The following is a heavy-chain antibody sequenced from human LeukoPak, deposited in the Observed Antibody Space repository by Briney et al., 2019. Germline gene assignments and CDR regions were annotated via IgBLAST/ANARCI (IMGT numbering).Heavy chain of an antibody. Sequence: ASVKVSCKASGYTFTSYGISWVRQATGQGLEWMGWISAYNGNTNYAQKIQGRVTMTTDTSTSTAYMELRSLRSDDTAVYYCARGYYDILTGYSPYYYYYGMDVWGQGTTVTVSS. J-gene: IGHJ6*02. CDR3: ARGYYDILTGYSPYYYYYGMDV. V-gene: IGHV1-18*01. D-gene: IGHD3-9*01. CDR1: GYTFTSYG. CDR2: ISAYNGNT.